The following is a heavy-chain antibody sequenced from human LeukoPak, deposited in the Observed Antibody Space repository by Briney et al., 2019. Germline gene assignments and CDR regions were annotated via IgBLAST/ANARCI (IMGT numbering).Heavy chain of an antibody. CDR1: GYTLTELS. CDR3: ATRGDGSGSYYHYYMDV. D-gene: IGHD3-10*01. Sequence: ASVKVSCKVSGYTLTELSMHWVRQAPGKGLEWMGGFDPEDGETIYAQKFQGRVTMTEDTSTDTAYMELSSLRSEDTAVCYCATRGDGSGSYYHYYMDVWGKGTTVTVSS. CDR2: FDPEDGET. J-gene: IGHJ6*03. V-gene: IGHV1-24*01.